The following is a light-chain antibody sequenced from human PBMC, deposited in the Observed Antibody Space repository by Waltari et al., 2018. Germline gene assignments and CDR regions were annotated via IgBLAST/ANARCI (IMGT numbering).Light chain of an antibody. Sequence: QSVLTQPPSASGTPGKGVTISCSGSYSNIGHNSVNWYQQVPGTAPKLLIYNNDRRPSGVPDRFSGSKSGTSASLAISGLQSEDKADYYCAAWDDSLNGVFGGGTKLTVL. CDR2: NND. CDR1: YSNIGHNS. CDR3: AAWDDSLNGV. V-gene: IGLV1-44*01. J-gene: IGLJ3*02.